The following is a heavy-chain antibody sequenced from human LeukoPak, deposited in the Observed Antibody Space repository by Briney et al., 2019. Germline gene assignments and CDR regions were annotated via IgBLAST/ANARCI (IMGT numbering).Heavy chain of an antibody. CDR1: GGSISSYY. CDR3: ARARVNRMVRGVIGYFDY. CDR2: IYTSGST. D-gene: IGHD3-10*01. J-gene: IGHJ4*03. V-gene: IGHV4-4*07. Sequence: SETLSLTCTVSGGSISSYYWRWIRQPAGKGLEWIGRIYTSGSTNYNPSLKSRVTMSVDTSKNQFSLKLSSVTAADTAVYYCARARVNRMVRGVIGYFDYWGQGTLVTVSS.